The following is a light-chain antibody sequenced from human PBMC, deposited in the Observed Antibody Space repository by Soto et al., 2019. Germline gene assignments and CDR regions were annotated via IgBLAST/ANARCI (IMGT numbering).Light chain of an antibody. J-gene: IGKJ1*01. V-gene: IGKV3-11*01. CDR3: QQRSNWPRT. Sequence: EIVLTQSPATLSLSPGERATLSCRASPSVTNYLAWYQQKPGQPPRLLIYGAFNRAAGIPARFSGSGSGTDFTLTISSLEPEDSAVYYCQQRSNWPRTLGQGTKGGYQ. CDR2: GAF. CDR1: PSVTNY.